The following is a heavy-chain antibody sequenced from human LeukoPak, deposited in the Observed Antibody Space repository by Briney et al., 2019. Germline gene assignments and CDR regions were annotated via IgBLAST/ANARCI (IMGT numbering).Heavy chain of an antibody. V-gene: IGHV4-39*07. D-gene: IGHD3-22*01. Sequence: SETLSLTCTVSGASIISDTYYWGWSRQPPGKGLGWIGSIYYSGSTYYSPSLKSRVTMSVDTSTNQFSLKLISVTPADTALYYCARNFYASSGYYLDDFYFDFWGQGTLVTVSS. CDR2: IYYSGST. J-gene: IGHJ4*02. CDR3: ARNFYASSGYYLDDFYFDF. CDR1: GASIISDTYY.